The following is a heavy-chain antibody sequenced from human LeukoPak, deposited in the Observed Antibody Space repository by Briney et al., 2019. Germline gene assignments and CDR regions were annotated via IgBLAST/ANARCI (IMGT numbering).Heavy chain of an antibody. CDR2: IYYSGST. D-gene: IGHD2-8*01. CDR1: GVSISSYY. CDR3: ARFPYYYFDY. V-gene: IGHV4-59*01. J-gene: IGHJ4*02. Sequence: SETLSLTCTVSGVSISSYYWSWIRQPPGKGLEWIGYIYYSGSTNYNPSLKSRVTISVDTSKNQFSLKLSSVTAADTAVYYCARFPYYYFDYWGQGTLVTVSS.